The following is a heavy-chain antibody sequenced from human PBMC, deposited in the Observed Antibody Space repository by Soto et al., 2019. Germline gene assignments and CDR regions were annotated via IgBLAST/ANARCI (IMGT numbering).Heavy chain of an antibody. V-gene: IGHV3-9*01. J-gene: IGHJ6*03. D-gene: IGHD2-2*01. Sequence: PGGSLRLSCAASGFTFDDYAMHWVRQAPGKGLEWVSGISWNSGSIGYADSVKGRFTISRDNAKNSLYLQMSSLRSEDTAVYYCARGLSYCSSTSCYAVDYYYYMDVWGKGTTVTVSS. CDR3: ARGLSYCSSTSCYAVDYYYYMDV. CDR1: GFTFDDYA. CDR2: ISWNSGSI.